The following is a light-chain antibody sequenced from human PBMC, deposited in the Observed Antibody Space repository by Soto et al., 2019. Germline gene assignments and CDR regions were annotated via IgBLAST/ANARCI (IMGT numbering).Light chain of an antibody. J-gene: IGLJ1*01. CDR1: SSDVGGYNY. Sequence: QSVLTQRPSASGSPGQSVTISCTGTSSDVGGYNYVSWYQHHPGKAPKLMIYEVSKRPSGVPDRFSGSKSGNTASLTVSGLQAEDEADYYCSSYAGSNSWVFGTGTKVTVL. CDR3: SSYAGSNSWV. V-gene: IGLV2-8*01. CDR2: EVS.